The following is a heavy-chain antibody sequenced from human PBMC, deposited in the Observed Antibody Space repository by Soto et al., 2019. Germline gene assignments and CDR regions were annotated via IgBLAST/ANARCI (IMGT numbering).Heavy chain of an antibody. V-gene: IGHV1-3*01. CDR1: GYTFTSYA. CDR2: INAGNGNT. J-gene: IGHJ6*02. Sequence: ASVKVSCKASGYTFTSYAMHWVRQAPGQRLEWMGWINAGNGNTKYSQKFQGRVTITRDTSASTVYMELSSLRSEDTAVYYCAREVYYDSSGGLYYYYGIDVWGQGTTVTVSS. CDR3: AREVYYDSSGGLYYYYGIDV. D-gene: IGHD3-22*01.